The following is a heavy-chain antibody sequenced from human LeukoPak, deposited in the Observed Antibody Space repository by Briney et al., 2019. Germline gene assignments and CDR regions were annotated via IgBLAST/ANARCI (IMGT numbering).Heavy chain of an antibody. Sequence: TGGSQRLSCAPSGFTFNRLWMTWVQQATGKGGEWVANIKEDGCEKSYVDSVKGRFTISRDNAKNSLYLQMNSLRDEDTAVYYCARTSEGESYYRAFDVWGQGTMVTVSS. D-gene: IGHD1-26*01. J-gene: IGHJ3*01. V-gene: IGHV3-7*01. CDR1: GFTFNRLW. CDR2: IKEDGCEK. CDR3: ARTSEGESYYRAFDV.